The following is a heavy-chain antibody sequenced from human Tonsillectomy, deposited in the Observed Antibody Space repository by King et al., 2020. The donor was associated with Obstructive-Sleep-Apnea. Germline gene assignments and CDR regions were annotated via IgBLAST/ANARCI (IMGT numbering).Heavy chain of an antibody. CDR3: ARRYYFGSGTYWYFDL. J-gene: IGHJ2*01. CDR2: IDPKDSYT. Sequence: VQLVESGAEVKKPWESLRISCKGSGYDFSSHWISWVRQVPGKGLEWMGKIDPKDSYTGYSPSFQGHITISVDKSISTAYLQWSSLKASDSAMYYCARRYYFGSGTYWYFDLWGRGSLVTVSS. D-gene: IGHD3-10*01. CDR1: GYDFSSHW. V-gene: IGHV5-10-1*01.